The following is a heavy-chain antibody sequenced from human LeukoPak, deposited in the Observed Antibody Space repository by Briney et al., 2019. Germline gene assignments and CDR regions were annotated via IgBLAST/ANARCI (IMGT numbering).Heavy chain of an antibody. D-gene: IGHD2-2*01. CDR2: ITSSGDYI. V-gene: IGHV3-21*01. Sequence: GGSLRLSCAASGFTLSSYSMNWVRQAPGKGLEWVSSITSSGDYIYYADSMKGRFTISRDNAKSSLFLQMNSLRAEDTAVYFCAKEDVVAAVPHPFQHWGQGTLVTVSS. CDR3: AKEDVVAAVPHPFQH. CDR1: GFTLSSYS. J-gene: IGHJ1*01.